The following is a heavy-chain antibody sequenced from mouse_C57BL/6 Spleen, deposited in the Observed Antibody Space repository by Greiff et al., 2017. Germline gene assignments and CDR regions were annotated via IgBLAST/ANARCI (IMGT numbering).Heavy chain of an antibody. Sequence: VQLLESGAELVRPGTSVKVSCKASGYAFTNYLIEWVKQRPGQGLEWIGVINPGSGGTNYNEKFKGKATLTADKSSSTAYMQLSSLTSEDSAVYFCARDGNYWFAYWGQGTLVTVSA. J-gene: IGHJ3*01. CDR1: GYAFTNYL. CDR3: ARDGNYWFAY. V-gene: IGHV1-54*01. D-gene: IGHD2-1*01. CDR2: INPGSGGT.